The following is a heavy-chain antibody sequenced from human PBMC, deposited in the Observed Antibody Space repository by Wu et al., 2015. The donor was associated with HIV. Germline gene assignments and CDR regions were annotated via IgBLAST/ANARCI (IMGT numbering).Heavy chain of an antibody. D-gene: IGHD7-27*01. Sequence: QVQLVQSGAEVKKPGASVRVSCKASGYTFTNYYIHWVRQAPGQGLEWMGWINPNSGGTNYAQRFEGRVTMARDTSISTAYMDLSRLIFDDTAVYYCARDLRFLNWGYRTTDDAFDIWGQGTMVTVSP. V-gene: IGHV1-2*02. CDR2: INPNSGGT. CDR3: ARDLRFLNWGYRTTDDAFDI. CDR1: GYTFTNYY. J-gene: IGHJ3*02.